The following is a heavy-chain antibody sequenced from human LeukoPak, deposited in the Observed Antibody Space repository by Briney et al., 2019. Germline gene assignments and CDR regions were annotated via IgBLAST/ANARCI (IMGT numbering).Heavy chain of an antibody. V-gene: IGHV3-11*04. CDR2: ISSSGSTI. J-gene: IGHJ4*02. CDR1: GFTFSDYY. Sequence: GGSLRLSCAASGFTFSDYYMSWIRQAPGKGLEWVSYISSSGSTIYYSDSVKGRFTISRDNAKNSLYLQVNSLRAEDTAVYYCARDDGDSSGYYYGHWGQGTLVTVSS. CDR3: ARDDGDSSGYYYGH. D-gene: IGHD3-22*01.